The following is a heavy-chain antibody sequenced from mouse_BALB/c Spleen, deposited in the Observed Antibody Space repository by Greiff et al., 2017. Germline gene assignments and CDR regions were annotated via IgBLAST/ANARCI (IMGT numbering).Heavy chain of an antibody. CDR3: TRMITTGDLMFAY. V-gene: IGHV1-5*01. CDR1: GYTFTSYW. D-gene: IGHD2-4*01. CDR2: IYPGNSDT. J-gene: IGHJ3*01. Sequence: EVQLQQSGTVLARPGASVKMSCKASGYTFTSYWMHWVKQRPGQGLEWIGAIYPGNSDTSYNQKFKGKAKLTAVTSTSTAYMELSSLTNEDSAVYYCTRMITTGDLMFAYWGQGTLVTVSA.